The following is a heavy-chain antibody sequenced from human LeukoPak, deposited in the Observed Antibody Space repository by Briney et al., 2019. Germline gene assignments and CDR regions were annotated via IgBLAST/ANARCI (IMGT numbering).Heavy chain of an antibody. CDR3: AMYYDILTGSMYYFDY. Sequence: ASVKVSCKASGYTFTGYYMHWVRQAPGQGLEWMGWINPNSGGTNYAQKFQGRVTMTRDTSISTAYMELSRLRSDDTAVYYCAMYYDILTGSMYYFDYWGQGTLVTVSS. CDR1: GYTFTGYY. CDR2: INPNSGGT. D-gene: IGHD3-9*01. J-gene: IGHJ4*02. V-gene: IGHV1-2*02.